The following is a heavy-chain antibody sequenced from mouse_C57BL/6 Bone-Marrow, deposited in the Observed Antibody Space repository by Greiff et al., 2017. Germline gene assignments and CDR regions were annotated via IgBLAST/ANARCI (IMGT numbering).Heavy chain of an antibody. D-gene: IGHD2-3*01. V-gene: IGHV3-6*01. J-gene: IGHJ1*03. CDR3: ASPQDGYYVWYFDV. CDR2: ISYDGSN. CDR1: GYSITSGYY. Sequence: EVKLVESGPGLVKPSQSLSLTCSVTGYSITSGYYWNWIRQFPGNKLEWMGYISYDGSNNYNPSLKNRISITRDTSKNQFFLKLNSVTTVDTATYYWASPQDGYYVWYFDVWGTGTTVTVSS.